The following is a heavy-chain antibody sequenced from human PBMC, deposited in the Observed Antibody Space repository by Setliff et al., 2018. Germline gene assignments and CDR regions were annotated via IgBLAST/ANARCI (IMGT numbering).Heavy chain of an antibody. Sequence: GSLRLSCAASGVTVSDAWMGWVRQTPGKGLDWVGRIKSKTDGGTTDYAAPVKGRFTISRDDSKNTLYLQMNSLKTEDTGTYYCSTGSDGWWGQGTLVTVSS. CDR1: GVTVSDAW. V-gene: IGHV3-15*01. CDR2: IKSKTDGGTT. CDR3: STGSDGW. J-gene: IGHJ4*02. D-gene: IGHD2-15*01.